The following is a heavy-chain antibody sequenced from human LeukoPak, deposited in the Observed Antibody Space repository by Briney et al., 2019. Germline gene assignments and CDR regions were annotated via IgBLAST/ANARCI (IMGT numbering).Heavy chain of an antibody. CDR1: GFSISIDYY. V-gene: IGHV4-38-2*02. Sequence: SETLSLTCAVSGFSISIDYYWGWIRQSPGRGLEWIGSTSHTGGSFYNPSLRSRVTVSLDTSKNQFSQKLTSVTAADTAVYYCAREARGDQLWLHYWGQGTLVTVSS. CDR3: AREARGDQLWLHY. D-gene: IGHD5-18*01. J-gene: IGHJ4*02. CDR2: TSHTGGS.